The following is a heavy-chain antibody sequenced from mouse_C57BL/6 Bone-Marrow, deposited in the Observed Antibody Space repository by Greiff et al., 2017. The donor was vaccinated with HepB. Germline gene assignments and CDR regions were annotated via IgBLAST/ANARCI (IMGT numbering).Heavy chain of an antibody. CDR3: ARRGYNWEALYFDY. CDR2: INPNNGGT. Sequence: EVQLQQSGPELVKPGASVKIPCKASGYTFTDYNMDWVKQSHGKSLEWIGDINPNNGGTIYNQKFKGKATLTVDKSSSTAYMELRSLTSEDTAVYYCARRGYNWEALYFDYWGQGTTLTVSS. D-gene: IGHD4-1*01. J-gene: IGHJ2*01. V-gene: IGHV1-18*01. CDR1: GYTFTDYN.